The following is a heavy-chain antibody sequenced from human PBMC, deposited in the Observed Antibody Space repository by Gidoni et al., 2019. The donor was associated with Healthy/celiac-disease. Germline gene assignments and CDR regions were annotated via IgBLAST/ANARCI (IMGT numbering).Heavy chain of an antibody. J-gene: IGHJ3*02. CDR1: GGSISSSSYY. Sequence: QLKLQESGPGLVKPSETLSLTGTVSGGSISSSSYYWGWIRQPPGKGLEWIGSIYYRWSTYYNPSLKSRVTISVDTSKNQFSLKLSSVTAADTAVYYCASGWYVSDIWGQGTMVTVSS. CDR3: ASGWYVSDI. V-gene: IGHV4-39*01. CDR2: IYYRWST. D-gene: IGHD6-19*01.